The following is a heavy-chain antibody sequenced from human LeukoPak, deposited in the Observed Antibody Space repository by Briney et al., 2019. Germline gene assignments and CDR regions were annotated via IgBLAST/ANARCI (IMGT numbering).Heavy chain of an antibody. CDR1: GVTFKDYW. V-gene: IGHV3-7*03. Sequence: QPGGSLRLSCAASGVTFKDYWMNWVRQAPGKGLEWVANINPDGSKKYYVDSVKGRFTISRDNSKNTLYLQMNSLRAEDTAVYYCSRGTFGKIYYDILTGSTRYGMDVWGQGTTVTVSS. CDR3: SRGTFGKIYYDILTGSTRYGMDV. CDR2: INPDGSKK. J-gene: IGHJ6*02. D-gene: IGHD3-9*01.